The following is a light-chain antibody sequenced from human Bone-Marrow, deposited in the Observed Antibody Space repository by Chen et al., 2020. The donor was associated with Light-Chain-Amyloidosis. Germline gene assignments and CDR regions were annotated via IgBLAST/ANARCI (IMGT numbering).Light chain of an antibody. Sequence: DIVMTQSPDSLAVSLGERATINCKSSQSVLYSSNNKNYLAWFQQKPGQPPKLLISWASTRESGVPDRFSGSASGTDFTPTISSLQAEDVAVYYCQQYLSAPYTFGQGTKLEIK. V-gene: IGKV4-1*01. J-gene: IGKJ2*01. CDR2: WAS. CDR3: QQYLSAPYT. CDR1: QSVLYSSNNKNY.